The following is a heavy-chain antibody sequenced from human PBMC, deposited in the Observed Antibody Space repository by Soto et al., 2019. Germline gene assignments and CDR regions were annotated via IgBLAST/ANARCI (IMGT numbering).Heavy chain of an antibody. CDR3: ARDGHGMDV. CDR2: IFFTGST. Sequence: SETLSLTCTVSGGSVSTGNYNWSWVRQTPGKVLEWIGNIFFTGSTHYNPSLTSRVTISVDTSKNQFSLELRSVTAADTAVYYCARDGHGMDVWGQGTTVNVFS. CDR1: GGSVSTGNYN. V-gene: IGHV4-61*01. J-gene: IGHJ6*02.